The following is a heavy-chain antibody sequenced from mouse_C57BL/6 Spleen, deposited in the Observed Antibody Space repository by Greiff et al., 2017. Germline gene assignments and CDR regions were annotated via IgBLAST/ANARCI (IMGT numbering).Heavy chain of an antibody. CDR3: ARSGYNKVYYFDY. CDR2: IYPGDGDT. CDR1: GYAFSSSW. J-gene: IGHJ2*01. D-gene: IGHD1-3*01. V-gene: IGHV1-82*01. Sequence: QVQLKESGPELVKPGASVKISCKASGYAFSSSWMNWVKQRPGKGLEWIGRIYPGDGDTNYNGKFKGKATLTADKSSSTAYMQLSSLTSEDSAVYFCARSGYNKVYYFDYWGQGTTLTVSS.